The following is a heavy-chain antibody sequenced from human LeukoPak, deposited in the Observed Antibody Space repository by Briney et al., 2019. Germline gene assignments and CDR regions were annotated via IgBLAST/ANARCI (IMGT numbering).Heavy chain of an antibody. J-gene: IGHJ4*02. Sequence: PGGSLRLSCAASGFTFSSYSMNWVRQAPGKGLEWVSSISSSSSYIYYADSVKGRFTISRDNAKNSLYLQMNSLRAEDTAVYCCARGRSGYDSGPYYFDYWGQGTLVTVSS. CDR1: GFTFSSYS. CDR3: ARGRSGYDSGPYYFDY. CDR2: ISSSSSYI. V-gene: IGHV3-21*01. D-gene: IGHD5-12*01.